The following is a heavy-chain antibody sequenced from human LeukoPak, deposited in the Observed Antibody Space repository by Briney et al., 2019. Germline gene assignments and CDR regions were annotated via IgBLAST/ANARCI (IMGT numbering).Heavy chain of an antibody. CDR3: ARGYCSSATCRHFDY. J-gene: IGHJ4*02. V-gene: IGHV1-18*01. CDR1: GYAFTNYA. D-gene: IGHD2-2*01. CDR2: ISVYNGNT. Sequence: ASVKVSCKASGYAFTNYAISWVRQAPAQGLEWMGGISVYNGNTNYAQKLQGRVTMTADTSTTTAYMELRSLRSDDTAVYYCARGYCSSATCRHFDYWGQGALVTVSS.